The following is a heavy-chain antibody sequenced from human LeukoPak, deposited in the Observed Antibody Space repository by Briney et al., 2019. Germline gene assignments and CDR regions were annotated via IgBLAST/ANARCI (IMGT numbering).Heavy chain of an antibody. CDR2: IYYSGST. D-gene: IGHD3-10*01. CDR3: ARRDYGSGSYPFDY. Sequence: SETLSLTCTVSGGSICSHYWSWIRLPPGKGLEWIGSIYYSGSTNYNPSLNSRVTISLDTSKNQFSLKLSSVTAADTAVYYCARRDYGSGSYPFDYWGQGILVTVSS. V-gene: IGHV4-59*08. J-gene: IGHJ4*02. CDR1: GGSICSHY.